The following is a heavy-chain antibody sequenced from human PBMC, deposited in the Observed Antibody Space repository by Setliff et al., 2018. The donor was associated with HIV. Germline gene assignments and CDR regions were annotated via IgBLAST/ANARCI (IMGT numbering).Heavy chain of an antibody. Sequence: SETLSLTCTVSGDSISNYYWSWIRQPPGRGLEWIGYIYNSASTNYNPSLKSRVTISVDTSKKQFSLKLNSVTAADTAVCYCARHSGLGGYYSPFDYWGQGFLVTVSS. CDR3: ARHSGLGGYYSPFDY. J-gene: IGHJ4*02. CDR2: IYNSAST. V-gene: IGHV4-59*08. D-gene: IGHD3-22*01. CDR1: GDSISNYY.